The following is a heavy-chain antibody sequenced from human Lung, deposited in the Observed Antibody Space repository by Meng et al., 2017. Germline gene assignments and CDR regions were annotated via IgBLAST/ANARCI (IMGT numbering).Heavy chain of an antibody. Sequence: QVQLPESGPGLVKPSQTLSLTCTVSGGSISSSNYYWSWIRQPPGKGLEWSGHIYNSGSTYYNPSLKSRITISVDTSKNQFSLKLSSVTAADTAGYYCARGQKGYFDLWGRGTLVTVSS. CDR1: GGSISSSNYY. V-gene: IGHV4-30-4*01. CDR2: IYNSGST. CDR3: ARGQKGYFDL. J-gene: IGHJ2*01.